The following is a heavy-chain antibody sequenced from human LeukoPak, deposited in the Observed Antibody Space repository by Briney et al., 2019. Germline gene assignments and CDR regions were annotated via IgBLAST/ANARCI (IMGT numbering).Heavy chain of an antibody. D-gene: IGHD2-21*02. V-gene: IGHV3-23*01. CDR1: GFTFSSYA. CDR3: ARDKSGDYYFDY. CDR2: ISGSGGST. Sequence: GGSLRLSCAASGFTFSSYAMSWVRQAPGKGLEWVSAISGSGGSTYYADSVKGRFTISRDNAKNSLYLQMNSLRAEDTAVYYCARDKSGDYYFDYWGQGTLVTVSS. J-gene: IGHJ4*02.